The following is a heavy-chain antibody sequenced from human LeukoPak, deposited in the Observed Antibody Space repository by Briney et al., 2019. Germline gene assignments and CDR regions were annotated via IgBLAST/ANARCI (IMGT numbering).Heavy chain of an antibody. D-gene: IGHD6-6*01. CDR1: GYTLTELS. CDR2: FDPEDGET. CDR3: ARGLRIAARWREFGY. V-gene: IGHV1-24*01. J-gene: IGHJ4*02. Sequence: ASVKVSCKVSGYTLTELSMHWVRQAPGRGLEWMGGFDPEDGETIYAQKFQGRVTMTEDTSTDTAYMELSSLRSEDTAVYYCARGLRIAARWREFGYWGQGTLVTVSS.